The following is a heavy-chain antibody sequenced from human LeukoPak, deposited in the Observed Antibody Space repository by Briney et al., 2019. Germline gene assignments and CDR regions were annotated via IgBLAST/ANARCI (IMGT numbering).Heavy chain of an antibody. D-gene: IGHD6-6*01. CDR2: ISGSGGST. CDR3: ASIAARPGIDY. V-gene: IGHV3-23*01. J-gene: IGHJ4*02. CDR1: GFTFSSYA. Sequence: PGGSLRLSCAASGFTFSSYAMSWARQAPGKGLEWVSGISGSGGSTYYADSVKGRFTISRDNSKSTMYLQMNSLRAEDTAVYYCASIAARPGIDYWGQGTLVTVSS.